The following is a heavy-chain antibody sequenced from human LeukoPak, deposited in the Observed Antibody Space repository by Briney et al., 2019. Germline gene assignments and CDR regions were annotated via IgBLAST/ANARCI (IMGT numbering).Heavy chain of an antibody. V-gene: IGHV3-30*18. CDR1: GFTFSSYG. D-gene: IGHD3-22*01. CDR3: AKAAVPAFTMIVVVLPDY. J-gene: IGHJ4*02. CDR2: ISYDGSNK. Sequence: PGGSLRLSCAASGFTFSSYGMPWVRQAPGKGLEWVAVISYDGSNKYYADSVKGRFTISRDNSKNTLYLQMNSLRAEDTAVYYCAKAAVPAFTMIVVVLPDYWGQGTLVTVSS.